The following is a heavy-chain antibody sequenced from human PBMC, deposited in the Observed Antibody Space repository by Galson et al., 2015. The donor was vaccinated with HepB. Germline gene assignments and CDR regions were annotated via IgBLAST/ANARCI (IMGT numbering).Heavy chain of an antibody. CDR1: GFTFSSYR. D-gene: IGHD6-19*01. V-gene: IGHV3-74*01. Sequence: LRLSCAASGFTFSSYRMHWVRQAPGKGLVWVSRINSDGSSTSYADSVKGRFTISRDNAKNTLYLQMNSLRAEDTAVYYCARDQGSSGWYDYFDYWGQGTLVTVSS. J-gene: IGHJ4*02. CDR2: INSDGSST. CDR3: ARDQGSSGWYDYFDY.